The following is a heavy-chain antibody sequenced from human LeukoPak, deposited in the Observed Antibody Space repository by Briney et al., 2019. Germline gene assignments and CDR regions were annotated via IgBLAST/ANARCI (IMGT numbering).Heavy chain of an antibody. CDR2: INPSGGST. CDR1: GYTFTSYY. J-gene: IGHJ5*02. V-gene: IGHV1-46*01. Sequence: ASVKVSCKASGYTFTSYYMHWVRQAPGQGLEWMGIINPSGGSTSYAQKFQGRVTMTRDTSTSTVYMELSSLRSEDTAMYYCARDGCSSTRCSAGGNWFDPWGQGTLVTVSS. CDR3: ARDGCSSTRCSAGGNWFDP. D-gene: IGHD2-2*01.